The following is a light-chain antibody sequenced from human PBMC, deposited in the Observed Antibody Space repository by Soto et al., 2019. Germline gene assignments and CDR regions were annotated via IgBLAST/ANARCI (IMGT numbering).Light chain of an antibody. Sequence: QSVLTQPASVSGSPGQSITISCTGTSSDVGGYNYVSWYQQHPGKAPKLMISEVSKRPSGVPDRFSGSKSGNTASLTVSGLQAEDEADYYCSSYAGSNNLVFGGGTKVTVL. V-gene: IGLV2-8*01. J-gene: IGLJ3*02. CDR1: SSDVGGYNY. CDR2: EVS. CDR3: SSYAGSNNLV.